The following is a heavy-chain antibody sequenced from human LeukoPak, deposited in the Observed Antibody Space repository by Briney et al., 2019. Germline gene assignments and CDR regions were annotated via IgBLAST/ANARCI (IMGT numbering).Heavy chain of an antibody. CDR2: IYYSGST. J-gene: IGHJ3*02. CDR3: ARGVYSPGHYGGAFDI. Sequence: PSETLSLTCTVSGGSISSSSYYWGWIRQPPGKGLEWIGSIYYSGSTYYNPSLKSRVTISVDTSKNQFSLKLSSVTAADTAVYYCARGVYSPGHYGGAFDIWGQGTMVTVSS. D-gene: IGHD4-23*01. CDR1: GGSISSSSYY. V-gene: IGHV4-39*07.